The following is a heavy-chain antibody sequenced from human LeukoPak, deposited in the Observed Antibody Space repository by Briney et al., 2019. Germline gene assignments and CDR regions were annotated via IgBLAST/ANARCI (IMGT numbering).Heavy chain of an antibody. D-gene: IGHD3-9*01. CDR1: GGSFSGYY. CDR3: ASADIPNWFDP. V-gene: IGHV4-34*01. Sequence: SETLSLTCAVYGGSFSGYYWSWIRQPPGKGLEWIGEINHSGSTNYNPSLKSRVTISVDTSKNQFSLKLGSVTAADTAVYYCASADIPNWFDPWGQGTLVTVSS. CDR2: INHSGST. J-gene: IGHJ5*02.